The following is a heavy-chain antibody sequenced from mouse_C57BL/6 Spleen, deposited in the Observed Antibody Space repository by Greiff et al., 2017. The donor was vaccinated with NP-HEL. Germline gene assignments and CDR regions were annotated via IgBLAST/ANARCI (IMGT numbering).Heavy chain of an antibody. CDR1: GFTFSSYG. CDR3: ARHGGTITTVIDY. J-gene: IGHJ2*01. D-gene: IGHD1-1*01. V-gene: IGHV5-6*01. Sequence: EVQLVESGGDLVKPGGSLKLSCAASGFTFSSYGMSWVRQTPDKRLEWVATISSGGSYTYYPDSVKGRFTISRDNAKNTLYLQMSSLKSEDTAMYYCARHGGTITTVIDYWGQGTTLTVSS. CDR2: ISSGGSYT.